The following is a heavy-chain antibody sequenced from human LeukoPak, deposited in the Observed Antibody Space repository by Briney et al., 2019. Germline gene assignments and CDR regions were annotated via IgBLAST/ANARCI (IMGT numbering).Heavy chain of an antibody. D-gene: IGHD3/OR15-3a*01. Sequence: ASVKVSCKAFGYTFTGYYMHWVRQAPGQGLEWMGWINPNSGGTNYAQKFQGRVTMTRDTSISTAYLELSRLRSDDTAVYYCARDLHLIWTPNNYYYYYYMDVWGKGTTVTVSS. CDR3: ARDLHLIWTPNNYYYYYYMDV. J-gene: IGHJ6*03. CDR1: GYTFTGYY. CDR2: INPNSGGT. V-gene: IGHV1-2*02.